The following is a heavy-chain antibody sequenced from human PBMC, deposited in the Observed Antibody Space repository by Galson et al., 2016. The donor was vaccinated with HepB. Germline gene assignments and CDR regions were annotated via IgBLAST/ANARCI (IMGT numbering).Heavy chain of an antibody. J-gene: IGHJ2*01. CDR3: TRDPVSGWGDCDFDL. D-gene: IGHD6-19*01. Sequence: SLRLSCAASGFTIGDYVMGWFRQAPGKGLEWVGLIRSQAYGGTAEYAASVKGRFTISRDDSKSIAYLQMNSLKTDDTAVYYCTRDPVSGWGDCDFDLWGRGTLVTVSS. CDR2: IRSQAYGGTA. CDR1: GFTIGDYV. V-gene: IGHV3-49*03.